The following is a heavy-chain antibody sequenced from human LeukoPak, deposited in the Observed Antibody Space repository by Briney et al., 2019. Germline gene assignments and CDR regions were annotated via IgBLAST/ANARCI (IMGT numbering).Heavy chain of an antibody. V-gene: IGHV3-48*01. J-gene: IGHJ4*02. D-gene: IGHD3-3*01. Sequence: GGSLRLSCAASGFTFSSYSMNWVRQAPGKGLEWVSYISSSSSTIYYADSVKGRFTISRDNAKNSLYLQMNSLRAEDTAVYYCARAGTSGYSIRYYFDYWGQGTLVTVSP. CDR3: ARAGTSGYSIRYYFDY. CDR1: GFTFSSYS. CDR2: ISSSSSTI.